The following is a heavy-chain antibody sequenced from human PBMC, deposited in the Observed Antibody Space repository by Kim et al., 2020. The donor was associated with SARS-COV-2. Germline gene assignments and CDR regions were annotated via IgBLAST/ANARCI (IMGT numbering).Heavy chain of an antibody. Sequence: YEDSVRGRFTISRDLTKDTLDLQMNSLRVDDTALYYCAKDHPSSGWPAFDSWGQGTRVTVSS. J-gene: IGHJ4*02. V-gene: IGHV3-23*01. D-gene: IGHD3-22*01. CDR3: AKDHPSSGWPAFDS.